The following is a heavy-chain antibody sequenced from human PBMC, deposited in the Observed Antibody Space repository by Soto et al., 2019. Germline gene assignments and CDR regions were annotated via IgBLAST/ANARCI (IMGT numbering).Heavy chain of an antibody. J-gene: IGHJ5*01. CDR1: GFSLDEYG. Sequence: EVQLVESGGGVVRPGGSLRLACVVSGFSLDEYGMSWVRQAPGKGPEWVSGMHRNGNSTGYADSVKGRFTLSRDDAKNSLYLQMNRLRGEDTAFYYCARDHRWGYEYGDYGDSWGHGTLVTVSS. CDR2: MHRNGNST. V-gene: IGHV3-20*04. CDR3: ARDHRWGYEYGDYGDS. D-gene: IGHD4-17*01.